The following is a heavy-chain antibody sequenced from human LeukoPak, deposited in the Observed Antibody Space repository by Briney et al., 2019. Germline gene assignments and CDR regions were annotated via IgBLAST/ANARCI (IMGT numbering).Heavy chain of an antibody. V-gene: IGHV4-4*07. CDR2: IYTSGST. CDR3: ARRSRITMITHRNYFDY. J-gene: IGHJ4*02. CDR1: GGSISSYY. D-gene: IGHD3-22*01. Sequence: SETLSLTCTVSGGSISSYYWSWIRQPAGKGLEWIGRIYTSGSTNYNPSLKSRVTISVDTSKNQFSLKLSSVTAADTAVYHCARRSRITMITHRNYFDYWGQGTLVTVSS.